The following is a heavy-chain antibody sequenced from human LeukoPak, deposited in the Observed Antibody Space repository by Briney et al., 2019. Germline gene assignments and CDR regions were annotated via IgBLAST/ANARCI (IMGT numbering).Heavy chain of an antibody. Sequence: GESLKISCKASGYNFTNYWIGWVRQMPGKGLEWMGVICPGDSDTRYSPSFQGHVTISADKSISTAYLQWSRLKASDTAMYYCASSRRSGWYFDYWGQGTLVTVSS. CDR1: GYNFTNYW. J-gene: IGHJ4*02. D-gene: IGHD6-19*01. CDR3: ASSRRSGWYFDY. CDR2: ICPGDSDT. V-gene: IGHV5-51*01.